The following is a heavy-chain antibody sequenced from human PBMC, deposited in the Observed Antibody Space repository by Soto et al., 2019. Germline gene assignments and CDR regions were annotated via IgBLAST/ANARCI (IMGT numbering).Heavy chain of an antibody. Sequence: PSETLSLTCTVSGGSISSGGYYWSWIRQHPGKGLEWIGYIYYSGSTYYNPSLKSRVTISVDTSKNQFSLKLSSVTAADTAVYYCARAKETYYDFWSGYYNPYYYYYYMDVWGKGTTVTVSS. CDR3: ARAKETYYDFWSGYYNPYYYYYYMDV. D-gene: IGHD3-3*01. CDR2: IYYSGST. V-gene: IGHV4-31*03. CDR1: GGSISSGGYY. J-gene: IGHJ6*03.